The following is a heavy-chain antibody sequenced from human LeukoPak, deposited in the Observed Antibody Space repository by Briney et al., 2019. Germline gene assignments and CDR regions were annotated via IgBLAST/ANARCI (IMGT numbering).Heavy chain of an antibody. CDR1: GFTFSSYS. D-gene: IGHD5-18*01. CDR3: ARGDTAMVSFYY. J-gene: IGHJ4*02. Sequence: GGSLRLSCAASGFTFSSYSMNWVRQAPGKGLEWVSSISSSSSYIYYADSVKGRFTISRDNAKNSLYLQMNSLRAEDTAVYYCARGDTAMVSFYYWGQGTLVTVSS. CDR2: ISSSSSYI. V-gene: IGHV3-21*01.